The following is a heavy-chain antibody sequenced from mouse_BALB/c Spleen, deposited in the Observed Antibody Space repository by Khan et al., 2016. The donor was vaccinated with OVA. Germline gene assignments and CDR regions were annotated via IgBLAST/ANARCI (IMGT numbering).Heavy chain of an antibody. CDR3: AKSVEDYGYVAWFAY. J-gene: IGHJ3*01. Sequence: QVQLKQSGPGLVAPSQSLSITCTVSGFSLTSYGVSWVRQPPGKGLEWLGVIWGDGSKNYHSALITRLSTSKDNSKTQVFLKVISRQTGDTAAYYCAKSVEDYGYVAWFAYWGQGTLVTVSA. CDR2: IWGDGSK. D-gene: IGHD1-2*01. V-gene: IGHV2-3*01. CDR1: GFSLTSYG.